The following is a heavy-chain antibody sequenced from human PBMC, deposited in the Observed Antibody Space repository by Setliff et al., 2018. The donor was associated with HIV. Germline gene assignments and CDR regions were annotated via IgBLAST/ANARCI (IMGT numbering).Heavy chain of an antibody. D-gene: IGHD3-16*02. CDR1: GDSINSGNYY. J-gene: IGHJ4*02. V-gene: IGHV4-31*03. CDR2: IYYSGSS. CDR3: ARDLFDYVWGSYRQCGCL. Sequence: PSETLSLTCTVSGDSINSGNYYWGWIRQHPGKGLEWIGYIYYSGSSYYNPSLKSRFPISIVTSKNQFSLKMSSVTTADAAVCHCARDLFDYVWGSYRQCGCLWGQGTLVTVSS.